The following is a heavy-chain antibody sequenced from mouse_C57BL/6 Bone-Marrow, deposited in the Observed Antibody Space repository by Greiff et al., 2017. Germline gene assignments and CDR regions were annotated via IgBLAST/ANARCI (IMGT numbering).Heavy chain of an antibody. CDR1: GYTFTSYW. D-gene: IGHD2-4*01. V-gene: IGHV1-55*01. Sequence: QVQLQQSGAELVQPGASVKMSCKASGYTFTSYWITWVKQTPGQGLEWIGDIYPGSGSTNYNEKVKSKATLTVDTSSSTAYMQLSSLTSEDSAVYYCARSRDYDGAMDYWGQGTSVTVSS. J-gene: IGHJ4*01. CDR3: ARSRDYDGAMDY. CDR2: IYPGSGST.